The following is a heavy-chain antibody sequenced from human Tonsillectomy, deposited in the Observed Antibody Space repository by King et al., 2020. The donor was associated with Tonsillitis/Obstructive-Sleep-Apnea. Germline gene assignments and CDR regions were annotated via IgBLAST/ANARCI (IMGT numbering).Heavy chain of an antibody. Sequence: EVQLVESGGGVVQPGGSLRLSCAASGFTFDDYAMHWVRQAPGKGLEWVSLISGDGGSTYYADSVKGRFTISSDNSKNSLYLQMNSLRTEDTALYYCAKDRRSLDYGGNSMAIDYWGQGTLVTVSS. V-gene: IGHV3-43*02. CDR1: GFTFDDYA. CDR3: AKDRRSLDYGGNSMAIDY. J-gene: IGHJ4*02. CDR2: ISGDGGST. D-gene: IGHD4-23*01.